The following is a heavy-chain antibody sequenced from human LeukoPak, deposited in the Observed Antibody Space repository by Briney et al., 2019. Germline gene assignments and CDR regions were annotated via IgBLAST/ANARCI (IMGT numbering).Heavy chain of an antibody. J-gene: IGHJ3*02. CDR1: GGSISGYY. CDR2: IYYSGST. D-gene: IGHD3-22*01. Sequence: SETLSLTCTVSGGSISGYYWSWIRQPPGKGLEWIGYIYYSGSTKYNPSLKSRVTMSVDTSGNQFSLKLSSVTAADTAVYYCARGGLENGYHSNDGFDIWGQGTMVTVSS. V-gene: IGHV4-59*01. CDR3: ARGGLENGYHSNDGFDI.